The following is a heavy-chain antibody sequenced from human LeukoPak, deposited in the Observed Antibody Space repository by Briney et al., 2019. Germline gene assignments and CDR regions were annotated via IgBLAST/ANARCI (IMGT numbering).Heavy chain of an antibody. J-gene: IGHJ6*04. CDR2: IWYDGSNK. CDR1: GFTFSSYG. CDR3: ARRRGSGSYYRYYYGMDV. D-gene: IGHD3-10*01. V-gene: IGHV3-33*01. Sequence: GGSLRLSCAASGFTFSSYGMHWVRQAPGKGLEWVAVIWYDGSNKYYADSVKGRFTISRDNSKNMVYLQMNSLRAEDTAVYYCARRRGSGSYYRYYYGMDVWGKGTTVTVSS.